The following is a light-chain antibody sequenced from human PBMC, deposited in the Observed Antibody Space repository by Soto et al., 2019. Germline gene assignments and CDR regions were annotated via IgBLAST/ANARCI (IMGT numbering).Light chain of an antibody. CDR2: DAS. CDR3: QQYNYWPPWT. Sequence: ILMTQSPATLSVSPGERATLSCRASQSASNNLAGYPQKPGQAPRLLIYDASTMATGIPARFMGSESGTECTLTIGGLQSEGFEFYYCQQYNYWPPWTCGEGTKVEIK. V-gene: IGKV3-15*01. J-gene: IGKJ1*01. CDR1: QSASNN.